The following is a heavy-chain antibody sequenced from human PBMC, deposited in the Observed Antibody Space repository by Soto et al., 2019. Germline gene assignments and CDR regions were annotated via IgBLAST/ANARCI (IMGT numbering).Heavy chain of an antibody. Sequence: GGSLRLSCTASGFTFGDYAMSWVHQAPGKGLEWVGFIRSKAYGGTTEYAASVKGRFTISRDDSKSIAYLQMNSLKTEDTAVYYCTRDGLMRDYWGQGTLVTVSS. CDR2: IRSKAYGGTT. J-gene: IGHJ4*02. CDR3: TRDGLMRDY. V-gene: IGHV3-49*04. D-gene: IGHD2-8*01. CDR1: GFTFGDYA.